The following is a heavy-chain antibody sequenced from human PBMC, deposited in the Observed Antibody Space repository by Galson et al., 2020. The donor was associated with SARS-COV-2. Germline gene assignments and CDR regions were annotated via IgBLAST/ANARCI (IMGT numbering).Heavy chain of an antibody. J-gene: IGHJ4*02. CDR2: ITGSGRSK. CDR1: GFTFTSYA. D-gene: IGHD3-3*01. Sequence: GGSLRLSCAASGFTFTSYAMSWVRQAPGKGLEWVSAITGSGRSKYYADSVKGRFTISRDTLRNILYLQMNSLRSEDTAVYYCAKDILRFGGGFDFWGQGTLVTVSS. CDR3: AKDILRFGGGFDF. V-gene: IGHV3-23*01.